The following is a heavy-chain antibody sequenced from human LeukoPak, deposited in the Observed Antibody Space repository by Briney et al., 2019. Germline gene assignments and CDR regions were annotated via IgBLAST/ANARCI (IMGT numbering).Heavy chain of an antibody. CDR2: ISWNSGSI. Sequence: HPGGSLRLSCAASGFTFDDYAMHWVRQAPGKGLEWVSGISWNSGSIGYADSVKGRFTISRDNAKNSLYLQMNSLRAEDTALYYCAKDKAVVGTMGYYFDYWGQGTLVTVSS. V-gene: IGHV3-9*01. CDR1: GFTFDDYA. J-gene: IGHJ4*02. CDR3: AKDKAVVGTMGYYFDY. D-gene: IGHD6-19*01.